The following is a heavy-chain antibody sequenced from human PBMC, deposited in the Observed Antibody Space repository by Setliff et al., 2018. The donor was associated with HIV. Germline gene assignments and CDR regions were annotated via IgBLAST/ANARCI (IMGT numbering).Heavy chain of an antibody. Sequence: GGSLRLSCAASGFTFGNYGMHWVRQAPGRGLEWVAVIWYDGSNQNYADSVKGRFTVSRDNSKNTLYLQMNSLTPDDTGIYHCARYSSNWHTFDYWGRGTLGTVSS. J-gene: IGHJ4*02. CDR2: IWYDGSNQ. CDR3: ARYSSNWHTFDY. D-gene: IGHD6-13*01. CDR1: GFTFGNYG. V-gene: IGHV3-33*01.